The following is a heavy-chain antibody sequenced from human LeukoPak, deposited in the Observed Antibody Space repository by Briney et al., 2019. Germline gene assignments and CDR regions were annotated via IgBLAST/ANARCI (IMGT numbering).Heavy chain of an antibody. D-gene: IGHD4-17*01. CDR2: ISYDGSNK. V-gene: IGHV3-30*04. Sequence: GGSLRLSCAASGFTYTKHAMHWVRQAPGKGLEWVAVISYDGSNKKYADSVKGRFTISRDNSKNTLYLQMNSLRAEDTAVYYCARGTVTSRTWYFDLWGRGTLVTVSS. CDR3: ARGTVTSRTWYFDL. J-gene: IGHJ2*01. CDR1: GFTYTKHA.